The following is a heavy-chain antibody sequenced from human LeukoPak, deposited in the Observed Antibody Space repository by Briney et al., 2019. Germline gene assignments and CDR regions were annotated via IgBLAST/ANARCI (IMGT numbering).Heavy chain of an antibody. CDR3: ARDGSRTYYRDSDWYFDL. J-gene: IGHJ2*01. CDR2: IYYRGST. CDR1: GGSISSYS. V-gene: IGHV4-59*12. D-gene: IGHD4-17*01. Sequence: SETLSLTCTVSGGSISSYSWSWIRQPPGKGLEGFGYIYYRGSTYYNPSPRSRVTISVDTSKNQFSLKLSSVPAADTAVYYCARDGSRTYYRDSDWYFDLWGRGTLVTVSS.